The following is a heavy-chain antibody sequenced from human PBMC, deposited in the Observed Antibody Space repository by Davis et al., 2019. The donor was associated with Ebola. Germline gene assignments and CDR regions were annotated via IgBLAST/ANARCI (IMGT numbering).Heavy chain of an antibody. Sequence: ASVKVSCKASGYTFIDYNMHWVRQDPGQGLEWMGWINPNSGDTKYAQKFQGRVTMTRDTSISTAYMELSRLRSDDTAVYYCGRDDSSGYYFVDYWGQGTLVTVSS. CDR3: GRDDSSGYYFVDY. D-gene: IGHD3-22*01. CDR1: GYTFIDYN. V-gene: IGHV1-2*02. J-gene: IGHJ4*02. CDR2: INPNSGDT.